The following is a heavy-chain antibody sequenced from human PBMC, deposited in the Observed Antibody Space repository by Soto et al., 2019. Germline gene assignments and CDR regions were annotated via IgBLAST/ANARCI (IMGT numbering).Heavy chain of an antibody. CDR3: AKDRMGAGIRGYFDY. CDR2: ISYDGSNK. Sequence: ESGGGVVQPGESLRRSCAGSGFTFSSYGMDWVRQAPGKGLEWVAVISYDGSNKYYVDSVKGRFTISRDNSKNTLYLQMNSLRAEDTAVYYCAKDRMGAGIRGYFDYWGQGMLVTVSS. V-gene: IGHV3-30*18. J-gene: IGHJ4*02. CDR1: GFTFSSYG. D-gene: IGHD3-10*01.